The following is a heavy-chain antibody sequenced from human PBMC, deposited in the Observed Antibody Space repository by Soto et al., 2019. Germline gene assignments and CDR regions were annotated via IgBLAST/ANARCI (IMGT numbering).Heavy chain of an antibody. CDR1: GGTFSSYA. V-gene: IGHV1-69*13. D-gene: IGHD3-10*01. CDR3: ASGTTYYYGSGSYRAAAFDY. Sequence: SVKVSCKASGGTFSSYAISWLRQSPGQGLEWMGGIIPIFGTANYAQKFQGRVTITADESTSTAYMELSSLRSEDTAVYYCASGTTYYYGSGSYRAAAFDYWGQGTLVTVS. J-gene: IGHJ4*02. CDR2: IIPIFGTA.